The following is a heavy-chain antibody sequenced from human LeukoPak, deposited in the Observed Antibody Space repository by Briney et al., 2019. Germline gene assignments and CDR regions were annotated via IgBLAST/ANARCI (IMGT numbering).Heavy chain of an antibody. Sequence: GASVKVSCKVYGYTLTELSMHWVRQAPGKGLEWMGGFDPGDAETIYAQKFQGRVTMTEDTSTDKAYMELSSLRSEDTSVYYCAAGGVYDLLRYWGQGALVTVSS. CDR3: AAGGVYDLLRY. D-gene: IGHD5/OR15-5a*01. CDR1: GYTLTELS. J-gene: IGHJ4*02. CDR2: FDPGDAET. V-gene: IGHV1-24*01.